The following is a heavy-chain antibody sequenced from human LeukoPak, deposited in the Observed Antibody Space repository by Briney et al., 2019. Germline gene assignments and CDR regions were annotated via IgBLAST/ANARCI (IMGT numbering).Heavy chain of an antibody. CDR2: IYYSVST. CDR1: GGSISSYY. J-gene: IGHJ4*02. Sequence: SETLSLTCTVSGGSISSYYWSWIRQPPGKGLEWIGYIYYSVSTNYNPSLKSRVTISVDTSKNQFSLKLSSVTAADTAVYYCARASKVGYSSGWYVIIDYWGQGTLVTVSS. CDR3: ARASKVGYSSGWYVIIDY. V-gene: IGHV4-59*01. D-gene: IGHD6-19*01.